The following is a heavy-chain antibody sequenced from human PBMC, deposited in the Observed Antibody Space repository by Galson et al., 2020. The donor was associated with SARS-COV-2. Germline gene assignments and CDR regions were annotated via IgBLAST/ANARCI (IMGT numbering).Heavy chain of an antibody. J-gene: IGHJ5*02. CDR2: IAFFYNRGNT. D-gene: IGHD4-17*01. Sequence: SQTLSLTCRVSGDSIDNYYWSWIRQPPGRQLEWIGYIAFFYNRGNTNYNPSLKSRVTISVHTSEQQISLQLNSVTAADTAVYYCARHKSTGAPWFDPWGLGTLVTVSS. CDR1: GDSIDNYY. CDR3: ARHKSTGAPWFDP. V-gene: IGHV4-59*08.